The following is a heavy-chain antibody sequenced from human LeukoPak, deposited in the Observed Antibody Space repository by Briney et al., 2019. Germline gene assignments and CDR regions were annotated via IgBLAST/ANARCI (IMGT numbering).Heavy chain of an antibody. CDR1: GFTFSSYA. V-gene: IGHV3-30-3*01. D-gene: IGHD3-22*01. CDR2: ISYDGSNK. CDR3: ARGRYDNSGYYYYNWLDY. Sequence: GGSLRLSCAASGFTFSSYAMHWVRQAPGKGLEWVAVISYDGSNKYYADSVKGRFTISRDNSKNTLYLQMNSLRAEDTAVYYCARGRYDNSGYYYYNWLDYWGQGTPVTASS. J-gene: IGHJ4*02.